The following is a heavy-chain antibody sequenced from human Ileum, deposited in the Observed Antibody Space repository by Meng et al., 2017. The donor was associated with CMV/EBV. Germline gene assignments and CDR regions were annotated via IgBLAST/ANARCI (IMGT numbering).Heavy chain of an antibody. CDR1: GNIFTGYY. J-gene: IGHJ4*02. CDR3: ARENWVYDY. D-gene: IGHD7-27*01. Sequence: QVQRWEAGTEQKKPGASFKFSGKGSGNIFTGYYMHCVRQAPGQGLEWVGSINLNSGVIDFAQKFQGRITLTRDTSITTAYMELTRLIYDDTAVYYCARENWVYDYWGQGTLVTVSS. CDR2: INLNSGVI. V-gene: IGHV1-2*02.